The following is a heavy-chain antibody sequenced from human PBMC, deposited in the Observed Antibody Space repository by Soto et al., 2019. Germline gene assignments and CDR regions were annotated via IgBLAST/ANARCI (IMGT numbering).Heavy chain of an antibody. Sequence: SETLSLTCTVSGASISGYYWSWIRKSAGKGLEWIGRIYATGTTDYNPSLKSRVMMSVDTSKKQFSLKLGSVTAADTAVYYCVRDGTKTLRDWFDPWGQGISVTVSS. D-gene: IGHD1-1*01. CDR3: VRDGTKTLRDWFDP. CDR2: IYATGTT. J-gene: IGHJ5*02. V-gene: IGHV4-4*07. CDR1: GASISGYY.